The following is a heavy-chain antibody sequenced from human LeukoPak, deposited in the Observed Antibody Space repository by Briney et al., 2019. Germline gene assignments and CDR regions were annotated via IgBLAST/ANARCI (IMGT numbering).Heavy chain of an antibody. CDR3: ARDRGYSYEIDY. V-gene: IGHV1-18*04. J-gene: IGHJ4*02. Sequence: ASVKVSCKASGYTFTGYYMHWVRQAPGQGLEWMGWISAYNGNTNYAQKLQGRVTMTTDTSTSTAYMELRSLRSDDTAVYYCARDRGYSYEIDYWGQGTLVTVSS. CDR1: GYTFTGYY. CDR2: ISAYNGNT. D-gene: IGHD5-18*01.